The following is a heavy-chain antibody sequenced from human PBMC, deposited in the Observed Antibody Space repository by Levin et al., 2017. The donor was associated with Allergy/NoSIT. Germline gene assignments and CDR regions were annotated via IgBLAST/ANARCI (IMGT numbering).Heavy chain of an antibody. V-gene: IGHV3-30*18. J-gene: IGHJ4*02. CDR1: GFTFSSYG. CDR2: ISYDGSNK. CDR3: AKLAVAGIDYFDY. Sequence: GGSLRLSCAASGFTFSSYGMHWVRQAPGKGLEWVAVISYDGSNKYYADSVKGRFTISRDNSKNTLYLQMNSLRAEDTAVYYCAKLAVAGIDYFDYWGQGTLVTVSS. D-gene: IGHD6-19*01.